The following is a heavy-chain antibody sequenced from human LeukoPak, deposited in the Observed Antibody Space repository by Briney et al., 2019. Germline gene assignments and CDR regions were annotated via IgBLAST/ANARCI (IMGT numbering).Heavy chain of an antibody. CDR2: IYTSGST. CDR3: ARDRLYGDAFDI. V-gene: IGHV4-4*07. D-gene: IGHD2-2*02. J-gene: IGHJ3*02. Sequence: SETLSVTCTVSGGSISSYYWSWIRQPAGKGLEWIGRIYTSGSTNYNPSLKSRVTMSVDTSKNQFSLKLSSVTAADTAVYYCARDRLYGDAFDIWGQGTMVTVSS. CDR1: GGSISSYY.